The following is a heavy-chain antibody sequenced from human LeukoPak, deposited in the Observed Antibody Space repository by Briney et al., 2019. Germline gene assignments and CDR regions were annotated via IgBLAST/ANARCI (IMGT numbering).Heavy chain of an antibody. J-gene: IGHJ4*02. CDR2: ISGSGGST. V-gene: IGHV3-23*01. D-gene: IGHD6-6*01. CDR1: GFTFSSYA. CDR3: AKWKYSNSGIDGY. Sequence: GGSLRLSCAASGFTFSSYAMSWVRQAPGKGLEWVSAISGSGGSTYYADSVKGRFTISRDNSKNMLYLQMNSLRAEDTAVYYCAKWKYSNSGIDGYWGQGTLVTVSS.